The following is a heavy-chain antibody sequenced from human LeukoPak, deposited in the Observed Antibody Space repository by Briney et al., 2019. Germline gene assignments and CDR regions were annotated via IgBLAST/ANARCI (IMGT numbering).Heavy chain of an antibody. V-gene: IGHV3-21*01. D-gene: IGHD6-19*01. CDR1: GFTFSNYA. CDR3: ARGGIAVAVFAFDI. J-gene: IGHJ3*02. CDR2: ISSTGSYI. Sequence: GGSLRLSCAASGFTFSNYAMIWVRQAPGKGLEWVSSISSTGSYIYYADSVKGRFTISRGNAKNSLYVQMNTLRAEDTAVYYCARGGIAVAVFAFDIWGQGTMVTVSS.